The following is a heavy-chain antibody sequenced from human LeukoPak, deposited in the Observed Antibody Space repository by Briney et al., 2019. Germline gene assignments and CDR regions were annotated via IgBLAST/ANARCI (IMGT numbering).Heavy chain of an antibody. CDR2: IIPIFGTA. V-gene: IGHV1-69*05. D-gene: IGHD3-16*01. Sequence: GASVKVSCKASGGTLSSYAISWVRQAPGQGLEWMGGIIPIFGTANYAQKFQGRVTITTDESTSTAYMELSSLRAEDTAVYYCAREGVGGHCFGYWGQGTLVTVSS. CDR3: AREGVGGHCFGY. CDR1: GGTLSSYA. J-gene: IGHJ4*02.